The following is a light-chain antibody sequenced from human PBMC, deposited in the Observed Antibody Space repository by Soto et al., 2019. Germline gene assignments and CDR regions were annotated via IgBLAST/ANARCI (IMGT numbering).Light chain of an antibody. Sequence: EIVLTQSPGTLSVSPGEGVTLSCRASQTISAAYIAWYQHRPGQAPRLLIYGASIRASGIPDRFSGSGSGTDITLTISRLEPDDLATYFCQQYGHSPYTFGQGTKLDIK. V-gene: IGKV3-20*01. CDR2: GAS. CDR3: QQYGHSPYT. CDR1: QTISAAY. J-gene: IGKJ2*01.